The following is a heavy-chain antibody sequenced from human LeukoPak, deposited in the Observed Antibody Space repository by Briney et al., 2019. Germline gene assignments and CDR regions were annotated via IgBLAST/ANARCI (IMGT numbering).Heavy chain of an antibody. J-gene: IGHJ6*03. D-gene: IGHD2-2*02. Sequence: SETLSLTCTVSGGSISSYYWSWIRQPPGKGLEWIGYIYYSGSTNYNPSLKSRVTISVDTSKNQFSLKLSSVTAADTAVYYCARRGIVVVPAAIRVGADSYYYYMDVWGKGTTVTVSS. CDR1: GGSISSYY. CDR2: IYYSGST. V-gene: IGHV4-59*08. CDR3: ARRGIVVVPAAIRVGADSYYYYMDV.